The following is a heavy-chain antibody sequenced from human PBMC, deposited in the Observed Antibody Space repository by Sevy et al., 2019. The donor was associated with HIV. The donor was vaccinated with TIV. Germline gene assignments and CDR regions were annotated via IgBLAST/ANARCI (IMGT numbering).Heavy chain of an antibody. D-gene: IGHD6-13*01. Sequence: GGSLRLSCAASGFAFSSHAMHWVRQAPGKGLEWVAVISYEGTETFYAASVEGRFTISRDNSKNMLSLQINSLRPEGTAVYFCARDGGYSIKWYPLYWGQGTLVTVSS. CDR3: ARDGGYSIKWYPLY. CDR2: ISYEGTET. J-gene: IGHJ4*02. CDR1: GFAFSSHA. V-gene: IGHV3-30-3*01.